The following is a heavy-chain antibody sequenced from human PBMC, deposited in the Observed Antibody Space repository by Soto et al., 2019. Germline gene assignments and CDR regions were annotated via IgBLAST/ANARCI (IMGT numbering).Heavy chain of an antibody. D-gene: IGHD3-16*01. CDR1: GGSISSSCYY. CDR2: IYYSGST. J-gene: IGHJ6*02. Sequence: PSETLSLTCTVSGGSISSSCYYWGWIRQPPGKGLEWIGSIYYSGSTYYNPSLKSRVTISVDTSKNQFSLKLRSVTAADTAVYYCARLEGAMHYGMDVWGQGTTVTVSS. V-gene: IGHV4-39*01. CDR3: ARLEGAMHYGMDV.